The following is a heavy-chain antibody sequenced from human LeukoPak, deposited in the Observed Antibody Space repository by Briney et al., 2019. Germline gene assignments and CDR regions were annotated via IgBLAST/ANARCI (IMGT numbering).Heavy chain of an antibody. CDR3: ARGELYSYGYDY. CDR1: GFIFSSYS. CDR2: ISSSSSYI. J-gene: IGHJ4*02. V-gene: IGHV3-21*01. D-gene: IGHD5-18*01. Sequence: GGSLRLSCAASGFIFSSYSMNWVRQAPGKGLEWVSSISSSSSYIYYADSVKGRFTISRDNTKNSLYLQMNSLRAEDTAVYYCARGELYSYGYDYWGQGTLVTVSS.